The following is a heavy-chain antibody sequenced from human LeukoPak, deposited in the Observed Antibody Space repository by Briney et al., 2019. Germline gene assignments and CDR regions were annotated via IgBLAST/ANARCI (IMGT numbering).Heavy chain of an antibody. V-gene: IGHV1-18*01. CDR3: ARDASALSRYFDWLSPRGPFDY. J-gene: IGHJ4*02. Sequence: ASVTVSCKASGYTFTSYGISWVRQAPGQGLEWMGWISAYNGNTNYAQKLQGRVTMTTDTSTSTAYMELRSLRSDDTAVYYCARDASALSRYFDWLSPRGPFDYWGQGTLVTVSS. CDR1: GYTFTSYG. CDR2: ISAYNGNT. D-gene: IGHD3-9*01.